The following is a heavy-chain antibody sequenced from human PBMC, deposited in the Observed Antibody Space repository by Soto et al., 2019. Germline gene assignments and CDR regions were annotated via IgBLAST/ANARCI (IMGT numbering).Heavy chain of an antibody. D-gene: IGHD2-21*02. CDR2: IWYDGSNK. CDR1: GFTFSSYG. V-gene: IGHV3-33*01. J-gene: IGHJ4*02. Sequence: GGSLRLSCAASGFTFSSYGMHWVRQAPGKGLEWVAVIWYDGSNKYYADSVKGRFTISRDNSKNTLYLQMNSLRAEDTAVYYCARGLLAYCGGDCYSGIDYWGQGTLVTVSS. CDR3: ARGLLAYCGGDCYSGIDY.